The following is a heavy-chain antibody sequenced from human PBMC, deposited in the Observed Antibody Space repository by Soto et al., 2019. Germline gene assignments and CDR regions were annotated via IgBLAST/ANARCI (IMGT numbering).Heavy chain of an antibody. V-gene: IGHV4-59*08. CDR2: IYYTRST. J-gene: IGHJ4*02. CDR1: GGSISSYY. D-gene: IGHD5-12*01. Sequence: SETLSLTCTVSGGSISSYYWSWIRQPPGKGLEWIGYIYYTRSTNYNPSIKRRVTISVDTSKNQFSLSLTSVTAADTVVYYCARHSGGYNGFDFSYWGQGALVTVSS. CDR3: ARHSGGYNGFDFSY.